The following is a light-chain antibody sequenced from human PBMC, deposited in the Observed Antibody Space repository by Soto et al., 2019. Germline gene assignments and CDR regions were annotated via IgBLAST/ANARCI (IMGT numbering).Light chain of an antibody. V-gene: IGKV1-17*01. J-gene: IGKJ1*01. Sequence: DIQMTQSPSSLSASVGDKVTITCRASQGVTNDLGWYQQKPGTAPKRLVYAASSLQSGVPSRFSGSGSGTEFTLTISSLQPEDFATYYCLQHNAYPLTFGQGTKVEIK. CDR1: QGVTND. CDR2: AAS. CDR3: LQHNAYPLT.